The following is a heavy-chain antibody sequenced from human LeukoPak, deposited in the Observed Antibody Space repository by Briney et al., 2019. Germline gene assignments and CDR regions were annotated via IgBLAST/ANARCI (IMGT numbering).Heavy chain of an antibody. D-gene: IGHD6-19*01. V-gene: IGHV4-59*01. CDR1: GGSISSYY. CDR2: THYSGST. Sequence: PSETLSLTCTVSGGSISSYYWSWIRQPPGKGLEWIGYTHYSGSTNHNPSLKSRVTISVDTSKNRFSLKLSSVTAADTAVYYCARVNGGWYSDFDYWGQGTLVTVSS. CDR3: ARVNGGWYSDFDY. J-gene: IGHJ4*02.